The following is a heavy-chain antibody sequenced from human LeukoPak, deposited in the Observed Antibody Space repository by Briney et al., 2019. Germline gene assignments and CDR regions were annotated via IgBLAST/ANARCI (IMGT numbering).Heavy chain of an antibody. V-gene: IGHV3-30*03. D-gene: IGHD3-22*01. Sequence: GGSLRLSCAASGFTFSSYGMHWVRQAPGKGLEWVAVISYDGSNKYYADSVKGRFTISRDNAKNSLYLQMNSLRAEDTAVYYCARAGGVYYDSSGPEDYWGQGTLVTVSS. CDR2: ISYDGSNK. CDR1: GFTFSSYG. CDR3: ARAGGVYYDSSGPEDY. J-gene: IGHJ4*02.